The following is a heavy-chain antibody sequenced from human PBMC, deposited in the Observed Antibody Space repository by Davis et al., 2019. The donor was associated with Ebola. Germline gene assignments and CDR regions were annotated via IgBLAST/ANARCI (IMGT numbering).Heavy chain of an antibody. V-gene: IGHV3-15*01. CDR2: IKSKTDGGST. J-gene: IGHJ5*02. CDR1: GFTFNNAW. Sequence: GESLKISCAASGFTFNNAWMNWVRQTPGKGLEWVGRIKSKTDGGSTDYAAPVKGRFSISRDDSKNTLYLQMSSPKTDDTAVYYCTTDWGYFAPWGQGTLVTVSS. D-gene: IGHD3-16*01. CDR3: TTDWGYFAP.